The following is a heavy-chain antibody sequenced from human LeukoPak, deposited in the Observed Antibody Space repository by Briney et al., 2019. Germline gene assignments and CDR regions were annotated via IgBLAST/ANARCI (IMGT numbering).Heavy chain of an antibody. CDR3: ATELRILSWGVDAFDI. J-gene: IGHJ3*02. CDR1: GFNFNSYA. V-gene: IGHV3-30*04. CDR2: ISYDGSYK. Sequence: GGSLRLSCAASGFNFNSYAVHWVRQAPGKGLQWVAVISYDGSYKNYADSVKGRFTISRETSKTTLYLQMNSLRAEDTAVYYCATELRILSWGVDAFDIWGRGTMVTVSS. D-gene: IGHD3-16*01.